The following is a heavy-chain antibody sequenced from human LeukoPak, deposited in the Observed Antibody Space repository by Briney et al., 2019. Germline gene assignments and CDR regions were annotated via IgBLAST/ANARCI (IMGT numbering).Heavy chain of an antibody. D-gene: IGHD3-10*01. J-gene: IGHJ6*03. CDR1: GGSISSSSYY. Sequence: PSETLSLTCTVSGGSISSSSYYWGWIRQPPGKGLEWIGSIYYSGSTYYNPSLKSRVTISVDTSKNQFSLKLSSVTAADTAVYYCASFLLGGYYYYMDVWGKGTTVTVSS. CDR3: ASFLLGGYYYYMDV. V-gene: IGHV4-39*07. CDR2: IYYSGST.